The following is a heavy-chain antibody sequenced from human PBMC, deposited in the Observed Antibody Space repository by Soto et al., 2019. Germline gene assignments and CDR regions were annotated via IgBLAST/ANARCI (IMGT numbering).Heavy chain of an antibody. Sequence: SETLSLTCAVYGGSFSGYYWSWIRQPPGKGLEWIGEINHSGSTNYNPSLKSRVTISVDTSKNQFSLKLSSVTAADTAVYYCARGSVLRYFDWLPHYYYYGMDVWGQGTTVTV. D-gene: IGHD3-9*01. CDR3: ARGSVLRYFDWLPHYYYYGMDV. J-gene: IGHJ6*02. V-gene: IGHV4-34*01. CDR2: INHSGST. CDR1: GGSFSGYY.